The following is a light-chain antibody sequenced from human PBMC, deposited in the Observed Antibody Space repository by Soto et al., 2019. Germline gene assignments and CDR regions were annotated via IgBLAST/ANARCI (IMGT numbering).Light chain of an antibody. V-gene: IGKV3-11*01. CDR1: QSVNSY. CDR3: QQRTNGFS. J-gene: IGKJ3*01. Sequence: EIVLTQSPATLSLSPGERATLSCRASQSVNSYLAWYQQKPGQAPRLLIYDTSNRATGIPARFSGSGSVTDFTLTINSLEPEDFAVYYCQQRTNGFSFGPGTKVDIK. CDR2: DTS.